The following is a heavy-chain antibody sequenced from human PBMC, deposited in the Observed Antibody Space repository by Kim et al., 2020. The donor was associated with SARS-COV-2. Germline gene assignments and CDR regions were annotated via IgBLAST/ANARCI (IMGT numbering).Heavy chain of an antibody. CDR3: ATGRTWSGFVWGLKPSYYYYGMDV. D-gene: IGHD3-3*01. V-gene: IGHV1-24*01. J-gene: IGHJ6*02. Sequence: ASVKVSCKVSGYTLTELSMHWVRQAPGKGLGWMGGLDLEDGETTYAQKFKARATMTEDTSTDTAYMELSSLRSEDTAVYYCATGRTWSGFVWGLKPSYYYYGMDVWGQGTTVTVSS. CDR2: LDLEDGET. CDR1: GYTLTELS.